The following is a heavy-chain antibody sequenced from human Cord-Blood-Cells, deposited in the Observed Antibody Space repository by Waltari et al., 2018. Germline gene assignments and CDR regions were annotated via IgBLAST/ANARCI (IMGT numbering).Heavy chain of an antibody. CDR2: ISYDGSNK. J-gene: IGHJ4*02. CDR3: AREGTIFGVVIMKY. V-gene: IGHV3-30*04. CDR1: GFPFSSYA. Sequence: QVQLVESGGGVVQPGRSLRLSCAAFGFPFSSYAMHWLRQAQGKGLEWVAVISYDGSNKYYADSVKGRFTISRDNSKNTLYLQMNSLRAEDTAVYYCAREGTIFGVVIMKYWGQGTLVTVSS. D-gene: IGHD3-3*01.